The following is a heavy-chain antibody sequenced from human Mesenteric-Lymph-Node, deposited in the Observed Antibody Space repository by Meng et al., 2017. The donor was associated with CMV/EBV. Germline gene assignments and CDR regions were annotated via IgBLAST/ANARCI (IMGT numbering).Heavy chain of an antibody. J-gene: IGHJ4*02. CDR2: ISNDGSNK. D-gene: IGHD6-13*01. Sequence: GESLKISCAASGFTFSSYSMNWVRQAPGKGLEWVAVISNDGSNKYYADSVKGRFTISRDNSKNTLYLQMNSLRDEDTAVYYCARDWIAATGWGYYFDHWGQGTLVTVSS. V-gene: IGHV3-30*03. CDR1: GFTFSSYS. CDR3: ARDWIAATGWGYYFDH.